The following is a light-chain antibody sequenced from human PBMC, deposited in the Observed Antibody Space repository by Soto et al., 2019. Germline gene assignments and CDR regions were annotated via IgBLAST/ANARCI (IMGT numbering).Light chain of an antibody. CDR3: QQYNNWPPAWT. CDR2: GAS. Sequence: ERVMTQSPATLSVSPGERATLSSRASQSVSSNLAWYQQKPGQAPRLLIYGASTRATGIPARFSGSGSGTEFTLTISSLQSEDFAVYYCQQYNNWPPAWTFGQGTKVDIK. CDR1: QSVSSN. J-gene: IGKJ1*01. V-gene: IGKV3-15*01.